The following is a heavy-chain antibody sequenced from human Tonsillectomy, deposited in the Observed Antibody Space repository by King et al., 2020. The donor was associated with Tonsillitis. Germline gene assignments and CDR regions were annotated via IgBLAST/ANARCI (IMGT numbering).Heavy chain of an antibody. J-gene: IGHJ4*02. CDR3: ARQTGATFRDLDY. CDR1: GYSFSNYW. Sequence: VQLVESGAEVKKPGESLTISCKGSGYSFSNYWIGWVRQMPGKGLEWMGMIYPGDPDPRYSPSFRGHVVISTDKSKNTAYLQWSSLKGSDSAIYYCARQTGATFRDLDYWGQGALVTVSS. V-gene: IGHV5-51*01. D-gene: IGHD1-7*01. CDR2: IYPGDPDP.